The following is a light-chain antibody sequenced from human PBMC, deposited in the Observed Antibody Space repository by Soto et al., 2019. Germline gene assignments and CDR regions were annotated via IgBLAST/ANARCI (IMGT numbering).Light chain of an antibody. CDR2: GAS. J-gene: IGKJ2*01. V-gene: IGKV3-20*01. CDR1: QSFSGKY. Sequence: EIVLTQSPGTLSLSPGERATLSCRASQSFSGKYLAWYQQKPGQAPRLLLHGASNRATGIPDRFIGSGAGTVFSLTISRLEPADFAVYYCQQYDSSPPFTFGPGTKLEIK. CDR3: QQYDSSPPFT.